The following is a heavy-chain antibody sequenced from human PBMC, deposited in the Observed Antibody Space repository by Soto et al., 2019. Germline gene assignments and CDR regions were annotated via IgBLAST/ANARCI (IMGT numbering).Heavy chain of an antibody. Sequence: SETLSLTCSISGVSMSSYYWSWIRQPPGKGLEWIGNIYYTGSTYYNPSLKSRVTISVDTSKNQFSLKLSSVTAADTAVYYCARGLGYSSGGYNWFDPWGQGTLVTVSS. CDR2: IYYTGST. V-gene: IGHV4-59*08. CDR1: GVSMSSYY. D-gene: IGHD6-19*01. J-gene: IGHJ5*02. CDR3: ARGLGYSSGGYNWFDP.